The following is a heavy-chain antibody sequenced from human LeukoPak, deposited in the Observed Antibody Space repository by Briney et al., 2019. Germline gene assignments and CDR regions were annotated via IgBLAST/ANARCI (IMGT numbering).Heavy chain of an antibody. D-gene: IGHD5-18*01. CDR2: INPYSADT. Sequence: ASVKVSCKASGYTFTGWYIHWVRQAPGQGLEWMGWINPYSADTNYAQKFQGRVTMTRDTSISTAYMEPSRLRSDDTAVYYCARGSDHTAMIKDFWGQGTLVTVSS. V-gene: IGHV1-2*02. CDR1: GYTFTGWY. J-gene: IGHJ4*02. CDR3: ARGSDHTAMIKDF.